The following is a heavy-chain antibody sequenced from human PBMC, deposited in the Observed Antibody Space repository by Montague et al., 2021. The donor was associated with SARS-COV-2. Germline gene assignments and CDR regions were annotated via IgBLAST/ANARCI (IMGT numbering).Heavy chain of an antibody. V-gene: IGHV4-4*07. J-gene: IGHJ3*02. CDR2: RT. D-gene: IGHD3-22*01. Sequence: RTNYDLSLKSRVTMSLDTSKNQFSMKLSSVTAAYTAVYCCASGGMFYDSSGYYSDAFDIWGQGTMVTVSS. CDR3: ASGGMFYDSSGYYSDAFDI.